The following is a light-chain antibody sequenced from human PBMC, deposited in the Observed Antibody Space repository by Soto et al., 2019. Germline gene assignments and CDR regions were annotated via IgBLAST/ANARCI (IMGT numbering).Light chain of an antibody. CDR1: SSNIGSKT. CDR3: AAWDDSLNGQV. J-gene: IGLJ2*01. V-gene: IGLV1-44*01. CDR2: SNN. Sequence: QAVVTQPPSASGTPGQRVTISCSGSSSNIGSKTVNWYQQLPGTAPRLLIYSNNQRPSGVPDRFSGSKSDTSASLAISGLQSEDEADYYCAAWDDSLNGQVFGGGTQLTVL.